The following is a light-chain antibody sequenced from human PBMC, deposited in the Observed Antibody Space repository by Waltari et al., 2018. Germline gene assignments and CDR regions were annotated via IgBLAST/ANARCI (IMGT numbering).Light chain of an antibody. CDR2: HAS. CDR3: QHYLTLPVT. J-gene: IGKJ1*01. V-gene: IGKV3-20*01. CDR1: QSISKY. Sequence: EIVLTPSPGTLSLSSGERATLSCRTSQSISKYLPWYQQKPGKSPRLLIYHASSRATGIPDRFSGSWSGTAFRLSVSRLEPEDFAVYYCQHYLTLPVTFGQGTKVEIK.